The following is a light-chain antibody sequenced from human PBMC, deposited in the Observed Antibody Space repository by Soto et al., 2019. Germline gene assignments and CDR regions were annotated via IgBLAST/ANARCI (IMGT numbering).Light chain of an antibody. CDR3: AAWDASRNGYV. V-gene: IGLV1-44*01. Sequence: QSALTQPPSASGTPGQRVTISCSGSSSNIGSKTVNWYQQLPGTVPKLLIYNSYQRPSGVPDRFSGSKSGTSASLAISGLQSEDEADYYCAAWDASRNGYVFGAGTKVTV. J-gene: IGLJ1*01. CDR1: SSNIGSKT. CDR2: NSY.